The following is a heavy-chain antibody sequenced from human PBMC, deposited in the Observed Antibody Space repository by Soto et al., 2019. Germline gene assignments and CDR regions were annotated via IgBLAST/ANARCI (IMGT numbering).Heavy chain of an antibody. V-gene: IGHV5-10-1*01. J-gene: IGHJ6*02. CDR1: GYSFTSYW. Sequence: GESLKISCKGSGYSFTSYWISWVRQMPGKGLEWMGRIDPSDSYTNYSPSFQGHVTISXGXXXXTXYXQXXXLKAXDTAMDYCATLPGYYYYGMDVWGQGTTVTVSS. CDR3: ATLPGYYYYGMDV. CDR2: IDPSDSYT.